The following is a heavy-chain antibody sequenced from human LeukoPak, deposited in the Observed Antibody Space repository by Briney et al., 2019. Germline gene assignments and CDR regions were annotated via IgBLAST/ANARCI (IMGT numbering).Heavy chain of an antibody. V-gene: IGHV3-7*04. CDR1: GVSFSRHW. Sequence: GGSLRLSWTASGVSFSRHWMSWVRQAPGKGPEWVANIKQDGSETNYVDSAKGRFTISRDNAKNSQYLQMNSLRAEDTALSYCARVGPGYTNHMDVLGKGTTVTVSS. J-gene: IGHJ6*03. CDR2: IKQDGSET. D-gene: IGHD1-1*01. CDR3: ARVGPGYTNHMDV.